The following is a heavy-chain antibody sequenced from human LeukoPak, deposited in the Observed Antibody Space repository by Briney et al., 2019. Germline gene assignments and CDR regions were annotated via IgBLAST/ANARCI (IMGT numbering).Heavy chain of an antibody. CDR3: ARDPYDWGSNWFDH. CDR2: ISNDITTT. J-gene: IGHJ5*02. V-gene: IGHV3-48*01. CDR1: GFPFTNNP. D-gene: IGHD7-27*01. Sequence: PGGSLRLSCVVSGFPFTNNPMNWVRQAPGKGLEWVSYISNDITTTYYAESVKGRFTISRDNAKNSLYLQMNSLRVEDTAVYYCARDPYDWGSNWFDHWGQGTLVTVSS.